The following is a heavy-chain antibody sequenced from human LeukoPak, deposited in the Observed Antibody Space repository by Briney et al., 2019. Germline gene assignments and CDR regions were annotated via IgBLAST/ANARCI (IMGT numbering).Heavy chain of an antibody. V-gene: IGHV1-46*01. J-gene: IGHJ3*02. Sequence: ASVKVSCKASGYTFTSYYMHWVRQAPGQGLEWMGIINPSGGSTSYAQKFQGRVTMTRDMSTSTVYMELSSLRSEDTAVYYCAREQNYYDSSSAFDIWGQGTMVTVSS. CDR1: GYTFTSYY. D-gene: IGHD3-22*01. CDR3: AREQNYYDSSSAFDI. CDR2: INPSGGST.